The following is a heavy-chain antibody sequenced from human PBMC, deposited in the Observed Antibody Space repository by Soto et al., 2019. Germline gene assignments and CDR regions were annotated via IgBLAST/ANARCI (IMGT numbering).Heavy chain of an antibody. CDR2: ISGSSNYI. CDR3: ARDLGVGSGWSQGY. CDR1: GFTFSDYY. Sequence: QVQLVESGGGLVKPGGSLRLSCAASGFTFSDYYMSWIRQAPGKGLEWISYISGSSNYINYAESVKGRFTLSRDNAKNSRFLQMNSLRAEDTAVYYCARDLGVGSGWSQGYWGQGTLVTVSS. V-gene: IGHV3-11*06. D-gene: IGHD6-19*01. J-gene: IGHJ4*02.